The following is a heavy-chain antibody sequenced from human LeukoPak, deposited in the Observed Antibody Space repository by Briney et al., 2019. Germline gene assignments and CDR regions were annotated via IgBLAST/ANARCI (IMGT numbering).Heavy chain of an antibody. Sequence: GGSLRLSCAVSGFTVSSNYMSWVRQAPGKGLEWVSVIYGGVSTSYADSVKGRFTISRDNSKNTLYLQMNSLRAEDTAVYYCARSDGIAAAGPFGYWGQGTLVTVSS. V-gene: IGHV3-53*01. J-gene: IGHJ4*02. CDR3: ARSDGIAAAGPFGY. CDR2: IYGGVST. CDR1: GFTVSSNY. D-gene: IGHD6-13*01.